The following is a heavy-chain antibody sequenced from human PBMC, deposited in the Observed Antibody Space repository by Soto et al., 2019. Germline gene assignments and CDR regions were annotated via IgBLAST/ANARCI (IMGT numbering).Heavy chain of an antibody. CDR2: IYDIGST. J-gene: IGHJ4*02. V-gene: IGHV4-39*01. Sequence: PSETLSLTCTVSCGSISSSIYYWGWIRQPPGKGLEWIATIYDIGSTYYNPSLKSRVTISVDTSKNQFSLDLSSVTAADTAVYYCARVGVFQNGYFFDYWGQGTLVTVSS. D-gene: IGHD3-16*01. CDR3: ARVGVFQNGYFFDY. CDR1: CGSISSSIYY.